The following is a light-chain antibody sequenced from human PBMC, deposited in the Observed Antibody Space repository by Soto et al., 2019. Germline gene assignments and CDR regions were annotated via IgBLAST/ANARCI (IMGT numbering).Light chain of an antibody. V-gene: IGLV2-14*03. CDR3: SSHTTSNTVI. J-gene: IGLJ2*01. CDR1: SSDIGDDNY. CDR2: DVS. Sequence: QSALTQPASVSGSPGQSITISCTGTSSDIGDDNYVSWYQQHPGKAPKLVIYDVSNRPSGVSNRFSGSKSANTASLTISGLQTEDEADYYCSSHTTSNTVIFGGGTKVTVL.